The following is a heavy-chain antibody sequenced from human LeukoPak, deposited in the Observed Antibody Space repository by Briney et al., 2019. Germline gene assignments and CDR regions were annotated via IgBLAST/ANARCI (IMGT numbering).Heavy chain of an antibody. V-gene: IGHV3-49*04. CDR3: TPHPNSWGDSRGIDY. D-gene: IGHD3-22*01. CDR2: IRSKAYGGTT. Sequence: GGSLRLSCTASGFTFGDYAMSWVRQAPGKGLEWVGFIRSKAYGGTTEYAASVKGRSTISRDDSKSIAYLQMNSLKTEDTAVYYCTPHPNSWGDSRGIDYWGQGTLVTVSS. J-gene: IGHJ4*02. CDR1: GFTFGDYA.